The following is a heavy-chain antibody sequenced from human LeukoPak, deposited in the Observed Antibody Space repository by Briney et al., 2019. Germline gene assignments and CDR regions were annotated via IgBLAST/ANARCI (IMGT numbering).Heavy chain of an antibody. CDR3: ARGRHSSG. CDR1: GFTFSSYE. CDR2: ISSDGYTM. J-gene: IGHJ4*02. Sequence: PGGSLRLSXAASGFTFSSYEMNWVRQAPGKGLEWVSYISSDGYTMYYADSVKGRFTISRDNAKNSLSLQMNSLRAEDTAVYYCARGRHSSGWGEGTLVTVSS. D-gene: IGHD6-19*01. V-gene: IGHV3-48*03.